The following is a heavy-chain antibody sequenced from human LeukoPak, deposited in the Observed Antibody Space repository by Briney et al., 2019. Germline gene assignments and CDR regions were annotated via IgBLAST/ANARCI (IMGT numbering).Heavy chain of an antibody. CDR2: ISYDGSNE. CDR1: GLPFSSYA. Sequence: GRSLRLSCAAPGLPFSSYAMHWVRQAPGKGLEWVALISYDGSNEHYADSVKGRFTISRDNSKNTLYLQVNSLRAEDTAVYYCAKSRFSCIGNNCYSPDYWGQGTLVTVSS. CDR3: AKSRFSCIGNNCYSPDY. V-gene: IGHV3-30*18. D-gene: IGHD2-15*01. J-gene: IGHJ4*02.